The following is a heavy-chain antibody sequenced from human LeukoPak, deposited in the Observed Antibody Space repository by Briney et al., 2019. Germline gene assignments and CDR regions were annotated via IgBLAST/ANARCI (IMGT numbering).Heavy chain of an antibody. V-gene: IGHV4-59*01. CDR3: ARYYDFRWFDP. CDR2: IYYSGST. Sequence: SETLSLTCTVSGGSISSYYWSWIWQPPGKGLEWIGYIYYSGSTNYNPSLKSRVTISVDTSKNQFSLKLSSVTAADTAVYYCARYYDFRWFDPWGQGTLVTVSS. J-gene: IGHJ5*02. D-gene: IGHD3-3*01. CDR1: GGSISSYY.